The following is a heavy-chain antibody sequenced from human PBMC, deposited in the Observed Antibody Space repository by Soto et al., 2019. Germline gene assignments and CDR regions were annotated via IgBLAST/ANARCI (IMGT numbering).Heavy chain of an antibody. Sequence: GASVKVSCKASGYTFTSYYMHWVRQAPGQGLEWMGIINPSGGSTSYEQKFQGRVTMTRDTSTSTVYMELSSLRSEDTAVYYCARRQRGYSGYDYFGYYGMDVWGQGTTVTVSS. D-gene: IGHD5-12*01. CDR1: GYTFTSYY. J-gene: IGHJ6*02. CDR2: INPSGGST. CDR3: ARRQRGYSGYDYFGYYGMDV. V-gene: IGHV1-46*01.